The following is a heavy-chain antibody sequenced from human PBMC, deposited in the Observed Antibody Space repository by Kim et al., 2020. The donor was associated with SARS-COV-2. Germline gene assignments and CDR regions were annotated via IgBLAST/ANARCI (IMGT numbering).Heavy chain of an antibody. Sequence: ASVKVSCKASGYTFTSYAMNWVRQAPGQGLEWMGWINTNTGNPTYAQGFTGRFVFSLDTSVSTAYLQISSLKAEDTAVYYCAREALGLYSSSWYEGSGVDYWGQGTLVTVSS. D-gene: IGHD6-13*01. CDR1: GYTFTSYA. CDR3: AREALGLYSSSWYEGSGVDY. V-gene: IGHV7-4-1*02. J-gene: IGHJ4*02. CDR2: INTNTGNP.